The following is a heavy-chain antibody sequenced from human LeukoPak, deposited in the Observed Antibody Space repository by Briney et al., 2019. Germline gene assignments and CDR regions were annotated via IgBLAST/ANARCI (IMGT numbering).Heavy chain of an antibody. CDR2: ISSSSGYI. J-gene: IGHJ4*02. V-gene: IGHV3-21*01. D-gene: IGHD3-16*02. CDR1: GFTFSSYG. Sequence: GGSLRLSCAASGFTFSSYGMHWVRQAPGQGLEWVSSISSSSGYIWYVDSVKGRFTISRDNAKNSLYLQMNSLRAEDTAVYYCARDLGVIVHPSDYWGQGTLVTVSS. CDR3: ARDLGVIVHPSDY.